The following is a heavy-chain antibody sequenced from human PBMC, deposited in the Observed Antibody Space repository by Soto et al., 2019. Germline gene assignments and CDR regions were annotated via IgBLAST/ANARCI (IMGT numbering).Heavy chain of an antibody. J-gene: IGHJ6*02. Sequence: SETLSLTCTVSGGSISSYYWSWIRQPPGKGLEWIGYIYYSGSTNYNPSLKSRVTISVDTSKNQFSLKLSSVTAADTAVYYCSRGPIAVAGNYYYYYGMDVWGQGTTVTVS. CDR1: GGSISSYY. CDR2: IYYSGST. V-gene: IGHV4-59*01. D-gene: IGHD6-19*01. CDR3: SRGPIAVAGNYYYYYGMDV.